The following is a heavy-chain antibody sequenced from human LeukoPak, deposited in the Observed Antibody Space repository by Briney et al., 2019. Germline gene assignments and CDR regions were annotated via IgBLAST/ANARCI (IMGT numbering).Heavy chain of an antibody. V-gene: IGHV3-49*04. Sequence: GGSLRLSCTASGLTFGEYAMSWVRQAPGKGLEWVGVIRSKAYGGTTEYAASVKGRFTISRDDSKSIAYLQMNSLKSEDTAVHHCLYYYDSSGYYLPDHWGQGTLVTVSS. CDR1: GLTFGEYA. CDR3: LYYYDSSGYYLPDH. D-gene: IGHD3-22*01. J-gene: IGHJ4*02. CDR2: IRSKAYGGTT.